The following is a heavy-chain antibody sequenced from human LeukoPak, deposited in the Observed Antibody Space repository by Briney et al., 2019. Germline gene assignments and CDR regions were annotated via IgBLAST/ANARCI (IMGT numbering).Heavy chain of an antibody. D-gene: IGHD2-2*02. CDR3: ARDYCSSTSCYSSWFDP. CDR2: IIPILGIA. CDR1: GGTFSSYA. Sequence: GASVTVPCKASGGTFSSYAISWVRQAPGQGLEWMGRIIPILGIANYAQKFQGRVTITADKSTSTAYMELSSLRSEDTAVYYCARDYCSSTSCYSSWFDPWGQGTLVTVSS. J-gene: IGHJ5*02. V-gene: IGHV1-69*04.